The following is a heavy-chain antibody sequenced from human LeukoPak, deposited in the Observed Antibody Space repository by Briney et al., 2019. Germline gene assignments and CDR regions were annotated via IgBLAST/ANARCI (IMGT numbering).Heavy chain of an antibody. Sequence: GGSLRLSCAASGFTFSSYAMSWVRQAPGKGLEWVSAISGSGGSTYYADSVKGRFTISRDNSKNTLYLQMNSLRAEDTAVYYCAKDRIFFGLGMEFDYWGQGTLVTVSS. J-gene: IGHJ4*02. CDR3: AKDRIFFGLGMEFDY. CDR1: GFTFSSYA. D-gene: IGHD3-3*01. CDR2: ISGSGGST. V-gene: IGHV3-23*01.